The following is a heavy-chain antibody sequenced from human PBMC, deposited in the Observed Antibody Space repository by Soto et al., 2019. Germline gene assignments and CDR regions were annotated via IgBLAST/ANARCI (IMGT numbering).Heavy chain of an antibody. D-gene: IGHD4-4*01. J-gene: IGHJ4*02. Sequence: QLLESGGGLVEPGGSLTLSCAASGFTFYDYGVNWVRQVPGKGLEWVPSISGRSRRTVYADSVKGRFVISRDNSKAMVYLEMNRLRAADTAVYYCAKDFSSKGWMGLNAPSDSWGQGILVSVSS. V-gene: IGHV3-23*01. CDR1: GFTFYDYG. CDR2: ISGRSRRT. CDR3: AKDFSSKGWMGLNAPSDS.